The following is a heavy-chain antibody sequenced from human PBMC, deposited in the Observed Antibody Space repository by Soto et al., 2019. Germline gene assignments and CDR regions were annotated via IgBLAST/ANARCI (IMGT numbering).Heavy chain of an antibody. CDR2: IIPVLETT. CDR1: GGAFRKSA. J-gene: IGHJ4*02. V-gene: IGHV1-69*13. Sequence: SVKVSCKASGGAFRKSAISWVRQAPGQGLEWMGGIIPVLETTDYAQTFQGRVTISADEVTNTVYLELSSLRSEGTAIYYCARGHYGDHFDYWGQGTLVTVSS. D-gene: IGHD4-17*01. CDR3: ARGHYGDHFDY.